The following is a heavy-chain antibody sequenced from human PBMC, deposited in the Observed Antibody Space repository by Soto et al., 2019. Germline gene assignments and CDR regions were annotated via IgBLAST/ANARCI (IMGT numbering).Heavy chain of an antibody. D-gene: IGHD3-16*01. Sequence: LRLSCAASGFTFSSYWMHWVRQAPGKGLVWVSGISSNGGSTNYADSVKGRFTISRDNSKNTLYLQMNSLRAEDTALFYCAKGEITFGGVMGVTGVWGQGTTVTVSS. CDR2: ISSNGGST. CDR3: AKGEITFGGVMGVTGV. CDR1: GFTFSSYW. V-gene: IGHV3-74*01. J-gene: IGHJ6*02.